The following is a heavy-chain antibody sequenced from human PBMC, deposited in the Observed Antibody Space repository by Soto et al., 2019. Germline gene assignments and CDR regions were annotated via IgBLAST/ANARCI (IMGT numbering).Heavy chain of an antibody. V-gene: IGHV4-59*01. J-gene: IGHJ4*02. D-gene: IGHD3-22*01. CDR1: GDTIRNDY. CDR3: ARGFYDSGGYSSPFDY. CDR2: IYHSGST. Sequence: PSETLSLTCSVSGDTIRNDYWNWIRQPPGKRLEWIGSIYHSGSTNYNPSLKSRLSISIDTSKNQFSLKLSSVTAADTAVYYCARGFYDSGGYSSPFDYWGQGILVTV.